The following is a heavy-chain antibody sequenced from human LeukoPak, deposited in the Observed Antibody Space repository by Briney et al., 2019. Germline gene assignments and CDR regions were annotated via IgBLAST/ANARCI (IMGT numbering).Heavy chain of an antibody. J-gene: IGHJ4*02. Sequence: SETLSLTCTVSGGSISSSSYYWGWIRQPPGKGLEWIGSIYYSGSTYYNPSLKSRVTMSVDTSKNQFSLKLSSVTAADTAVYYCAREGLQGLFDYWGQGTLVTVSS. CDR2: IYYSGST. CDR3: AREGLQGLFDY. V-gene: IGHV4-39*07. D-gene: IGHD3/OR15-3a*01. CDR1: GGSISSSSYY.